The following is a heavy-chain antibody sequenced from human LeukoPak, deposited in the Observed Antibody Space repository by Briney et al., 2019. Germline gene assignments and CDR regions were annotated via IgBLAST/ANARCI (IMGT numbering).Heavy chain of an antibody. Sequence: PSETLSLTCAVYGGSFSGYYWSWIRQPPGKGLEWIGEINHSGSSNYDPSLKSRVTISVDTSKNQFSLKLSSVTAADTAVYYCARVEDYDFWSGYLDYWGQGTLVTVSS. V-gene: IGHV4-34*01. J-gene: IGHJ4*02. CDR1: GGSFSGYY. CDR3: ARVEDYDFWSGYLDY. D-gene: IGHD3-3*01. CDR2: INHSGSS.